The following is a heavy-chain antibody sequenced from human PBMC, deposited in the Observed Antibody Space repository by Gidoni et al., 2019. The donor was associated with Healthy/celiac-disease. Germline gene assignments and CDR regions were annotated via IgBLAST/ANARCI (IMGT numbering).Heavy chain of an antibody. D-gene: IGHD1-26*01. CDR1: GGTFSSYA. CDR2: IIPILGIA. V-gene: IGHV1-69*04. CDR3: ARLVTFAPNSGSYHDGYYFDY. Sequence: QVQLVQSGAEVKKPGSSVKVSCRASGGTFSSYAISWVRQAPVQGLEWMGRIIPILGIANYAQKFQGRVTITADKSTSTAYMELSSLRSEDTAVYYCARLVTFAPNSGSYHDGYYFDYWGQGTLVTVSS. J-gene: IGHJ4*02.